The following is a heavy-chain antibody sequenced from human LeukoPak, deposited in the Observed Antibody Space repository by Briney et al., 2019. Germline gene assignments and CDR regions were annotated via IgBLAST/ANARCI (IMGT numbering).Heavy chain of an antibody. J-gene: IGHJ4*02. CDR3: ARASLYGSGSYYSDY. V-gene: IGHV3-23*01. Sequence: PGGSLRLSCAASGFSISNFAMSWVRQAPGKGLQWVSAISGSGGDTYYADSVKGRFTMSRDNSKNTLYLQMNSLRAEDTAVYYCARASLYGSGSYYSDYWGQGTLVTVSS. CDR1: GFSISNFA. CDR2: ISGSGGDT. D-gene: IGHD3-10*01.